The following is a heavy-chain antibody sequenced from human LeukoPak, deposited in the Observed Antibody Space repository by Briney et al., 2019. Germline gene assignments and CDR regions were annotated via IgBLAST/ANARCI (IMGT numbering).Heavy chain of an antibody. V-gene: IGHV3-48*01. J-gene: IGHJ4*02. CDR2: IESYSRII. CDR3: ARQGPNGDLDF. CDR1: GFPFNTYS. D-gene: IGHD4-17*01. Sequence: QPGGSLRLSCEASGFPFNTYSMNWVRQAPGKGLQWVSYIESYSRIIHYADSVKGRFTISRDDAKNSLFLQMNSLRAEDTAIYYCARQGPNGDLDFWGQGTLVTVSS.